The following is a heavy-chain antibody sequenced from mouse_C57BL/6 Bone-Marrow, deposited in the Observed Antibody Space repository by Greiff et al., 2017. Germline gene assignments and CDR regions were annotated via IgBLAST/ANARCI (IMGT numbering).Heavy chain of an antibody. CDR1: GYTFTSYW. J-gene: IGHJ4*01. CDR2: IHPNSGST. D-gene: IGHD2-1*01. CDR3: ARFYGNYFYYAMDY. V-gene: IGHV1-64*01. Sequence: VQLKQSDAELVKPGASVKLSCKASGYTFTSYWMHWVKQRPGQGLEWIGMIHPNSGSTNYNEKFKSKATLTVDKSSSTAYMQLSSLTSEDSAVYYCARFYGNYFYYAMDYWGQGTSGTVSS.